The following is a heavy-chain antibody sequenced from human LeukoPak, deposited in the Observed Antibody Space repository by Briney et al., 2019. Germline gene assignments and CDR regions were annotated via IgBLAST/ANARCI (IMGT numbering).Heavy chain of an antibody. D-gene: IGHD6-13*01. CDR3: AKRGYSSSWYDY. J-gene: IGHJ4*02. CDR1: GFTVSSNY. V-gene: IGHV3-53*01. Sequence: PGGSLRLSCAASGFTVSSNYMSWVRQAPGKGPEWVSVIYSGGSTYYADSVKGRFTISRDNSKNTLYLQMNSLRAEDTAVYYCAKRGYSSSWYDYWGQGTLVTVSS. CDR2: IYSGGST.